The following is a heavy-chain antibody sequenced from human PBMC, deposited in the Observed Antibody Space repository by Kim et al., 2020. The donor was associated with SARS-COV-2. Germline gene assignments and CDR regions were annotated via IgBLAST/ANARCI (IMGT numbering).Heavy chain of an antibody. D-gene: IGHD2-21*02. V-gene: IGHV1-3*01. CDR1: GYTFTSYA. Sequence: ASVKVSCKASGYTFTSYAMHWVRQAPGQRLEWMGWINVGNGNTKYSQKFQGRVTITRDTSASTAYMELSSLRFEDTAVYYCARAHVRAVVVTALGGYWGQGTLVTVSS. CDR2: INVGNGNT. CDR3: ARAHVRAVVVTALGGY. J-gene: IGHJ4*02.